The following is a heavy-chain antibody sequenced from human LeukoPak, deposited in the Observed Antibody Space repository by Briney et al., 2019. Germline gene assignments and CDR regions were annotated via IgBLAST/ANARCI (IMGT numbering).Heavy chain of an antibody. CDR1: GFTFSTYD. CDR2: IGTAGDT. V-gene: IGHV3-13*04. CDR3: ARAQEEWLENYYGMDV. D-gene: IGHD6-19*01. J-gene: IGHJ6*02. Sequence: GGSLRLSCAASGFTFSTYDMHWVRQATGKGPEWVSGIGTAGDTYYAGSVKGRFTISRDNAKNSLYLQMNSLRAEDTALYYCARAQEEWLENYYGMDVWGQGTTVTVSS.